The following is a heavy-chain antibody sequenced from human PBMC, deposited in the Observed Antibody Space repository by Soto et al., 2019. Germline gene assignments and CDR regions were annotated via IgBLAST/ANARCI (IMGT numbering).Heavy chain of an antibody. Sequence: GSLRLSCVASGFIFSANAMTWVRQAPGKGLEWVSGISGGGSNTFYADYVKGRFTISRDNSKNTLLLQMNSLGAEDTAVYYCAKDSNKYSSSLRGRYFDYWGQGIGVTVSS. CDR2: ISGGGSNT. V-gene: IGHV3-23*01. CDR1: GFIFSANA. CDR3: AKDSNKYSSSLRGRYFDY. D-gene: IGHD4-4*01. J-gene: IGHJ4*02.